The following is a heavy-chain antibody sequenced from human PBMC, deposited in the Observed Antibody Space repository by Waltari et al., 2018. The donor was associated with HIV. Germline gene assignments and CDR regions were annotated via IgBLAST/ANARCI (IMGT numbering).Heavy chain of an antibody. V-gene: IGHV2-26*01. D-gene: IGHD3-9*01. Sequence: QVTLKESGPVLVKPTETLTLTCTVSGFSLSNARMGVSWIRQPPGKALEWLAHIFSNDEKSYSTSRKSRPTIAKDTSKSQVVRTMTNMDPVDTATYYCARGNYDTPDAGGMDGWGQGTTVTVSS. CDR2: IFSNDEK. CDR1: GFSLSNARMG. CDR3: ARGNYDTPDAGGMDG. J-gene: IGHJ6*02.